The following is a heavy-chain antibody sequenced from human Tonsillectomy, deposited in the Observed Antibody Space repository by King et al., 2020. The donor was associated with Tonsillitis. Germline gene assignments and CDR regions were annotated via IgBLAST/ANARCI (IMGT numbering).Heavy chain of an antibody. CDR1: GFAFGTYA. Sequence: QLLESGGDLVQPGGSLRLSCAASGFAFGTYAMSWVRQAPGKGLEWVSTNIGSSGSTFHANSVKGRFSISRDNSENTLFLQMNNLRAEDTAVYYCAKARYSAGIYHFDYWGQGTLVTVSS. D-gene: IGHD5-12*01. CDR2: NIGSSGST. V-gene: IGHV3-23*01. J-gene: IGHJ4*02. CDR3: AKARYSAGIYHFDY.